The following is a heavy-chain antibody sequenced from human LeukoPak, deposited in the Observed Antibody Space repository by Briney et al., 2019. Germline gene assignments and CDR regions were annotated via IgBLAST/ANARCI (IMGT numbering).Heavy chain of an antibody. V-gene: IGHV3-21*05. J-gene: IGHJ6*03. Sequence: GGSLRLSCAASGFTFSSYEMNWVRQAPGKGLEWVSYISSSSSYIYYADSVKGRFTISRDNAKNSLYLQMNSLRAEDTAVYYCARVDAIVLMVYAIPYMDVWGKGTTVTVSS. CDR2: ISSSSSYI. CDR1: GFTFSSYE. CDR3: ARVDAIVLMVYAIPYMDV. D-gene: IGHD2-8*01.